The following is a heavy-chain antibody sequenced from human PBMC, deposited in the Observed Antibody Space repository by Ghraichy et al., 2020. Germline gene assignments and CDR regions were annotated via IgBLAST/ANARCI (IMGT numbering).Heavy chain of an antibody. CDR3: VREGGAMGAFDI. D-gene: IGHD5-18*01. CDR1: GFTLRTYW. Sequence: GGSLRLSCTASGFTLRTYWMNWVRQPPGRGLEWVADIRQDGSQKSYADSVKGRFTISRDNAKNSLYLQLDSLRAEDTAVYYCVREGGAMGAFDIWGQGTKVTVSS. J-gene: IGHJ3*02. V-gene: IGHV3-7*01. CDR2: IRQDGSQK.